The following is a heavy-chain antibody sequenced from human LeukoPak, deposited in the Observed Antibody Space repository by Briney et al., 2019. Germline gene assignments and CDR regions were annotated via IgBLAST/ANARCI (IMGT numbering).Heavy chain of an antibody. Sequence: SQTLSLTCTVSGGSISSGDYYWSWIRQPPGKGLEWIGYIYYSGSTYYNPSLKSRVTISVDTSKNQLSLKLSSVTAADTAVYYCARVYGNYKNAFDIWGQGTMVTVSS. CDR2: IYYSGST. J-gene: IGHJ3*02. CDR3: ARVYGNYKNAFDI. CDR1: GGSISSGDYY. D-gene: IGHD4-11*01. V-gene: IGHV4-30-4*01.